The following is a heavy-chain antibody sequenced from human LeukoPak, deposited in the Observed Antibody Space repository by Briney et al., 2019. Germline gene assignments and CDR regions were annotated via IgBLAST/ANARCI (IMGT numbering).Heavy chain of an antibody. V-gene: IGHV3-20*04. Sequence: GGSLRLSCAASGFTFDDYGMSWVRQAPGKGLEWVSGINRNGGSTGYADSVKGRFTISRDNAKNSLYLQMNSLRAEDTALYYCARSLGGCSSTSCYRFGPFDYWGQGTLVTVS. CDR3: ARSLGGCSSTSCYRFGPFDY. CDR2: INRNGGST. CDR1: GFTFDDYG. J-gene: IGHJ4*02. D-gene: IGHD2-2*02.